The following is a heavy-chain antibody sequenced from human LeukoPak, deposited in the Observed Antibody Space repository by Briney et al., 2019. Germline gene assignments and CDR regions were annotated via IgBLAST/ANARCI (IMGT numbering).Heavy chain of an antibody. V-gene: IGHV3-48*03. J-gene: IGHJ6*02. CDR3: ARENLNGLDV. CDR1: GFTFSSYE. Sequence: PGGSLRLSCAASGFTFSSYEMNWVRQAPGKGLEWVSYIISSGSPKYYADSVKGRFTISRDNAKNSLFLQMNSLRAEDTAVYYCARENLNGLDVWGQGTTVTVSS. CDR2: IISSGSPK.